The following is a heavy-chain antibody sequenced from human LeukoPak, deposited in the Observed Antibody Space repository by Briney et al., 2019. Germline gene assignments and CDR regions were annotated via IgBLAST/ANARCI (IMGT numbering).Heavy chain of an antibody. CDR2: IYYSGST. CDR1: GDSISSSSYY. CDR3: ASQYCSGGSCSRNNWFDP. J-gene: IGHJ5*02. Sequence: SETLSLTCTVSGDSISSSSYYWGWIRQHPGKGLEWIGYIYYSGSTYYNPSLKSRVTISVDTSKNQFSLKLSSVTAADTAVYYCASQYCSGGSCSRNNWFDPWGQGTLVTVSS. D-gene: IGHD2-15*01. V-gene: IGHV4-31*03.